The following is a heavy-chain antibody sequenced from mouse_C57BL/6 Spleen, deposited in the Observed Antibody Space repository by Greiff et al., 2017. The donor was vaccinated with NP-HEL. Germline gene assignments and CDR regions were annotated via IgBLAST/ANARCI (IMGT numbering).Heavy chain of an antibody. V-gene: IGHV5-4*03. CDR3: ARAGWDQGYFDY. Sequence: EVMLVESGGGLVKPGGSLKLSCAASGFTFSSYAMSWVRQTPEKRLEWVATISDGGSYTYYPDNVKGRFTISRDNAKNNLYLQMSHLKSEDTAMYYCARAGWDQGYFDYWGQGTTLTVSS. CDR2: ISDGGSYT. CDR1: GFTFSSYA. J-gene: IGHJ2*01. D-gene: IGHD4-1*01.